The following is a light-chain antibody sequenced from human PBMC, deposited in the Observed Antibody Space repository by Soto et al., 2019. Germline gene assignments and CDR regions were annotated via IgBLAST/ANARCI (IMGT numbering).Light chain of an antibody. CDR2: EVN. V-gene: IGLV2-14*01. Sequence: QSALTQPASVSGSPGQAITISCTGTSSDIGGYNRVSWYQQHPGKAPKVMIYEVNNRPSGVSSRFSGSKSGNTASLTISGLQAEDEADYYCGSYTSGSTVVFGGGTKLTVL. CDR1: SSDIGGYNR. CDR3: GSYTSGSTVV. J-gene: IGLJ2*01.